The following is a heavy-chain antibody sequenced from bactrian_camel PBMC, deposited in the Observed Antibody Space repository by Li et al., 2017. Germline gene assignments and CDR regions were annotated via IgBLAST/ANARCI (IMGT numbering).Heavy chain of an antibody. CDR2: ISPDGTT. D-gene: IGHD3*01. CDR1: GFTFNNYA. J-gene: IGHJ4*01. CDR3: VAFSYNNMNY. V-gene: IGHV3S10*01. Sequence: GFLHPAGGSLKLYCAVSGFTFNNYAVNWVRQAPGKGLEWVSMISPDGTTYYADSVKSRFTTSKDNAKNMLYLHMTRAEPEDTAEYYCVAFSYNNMNYWGQGTQV.